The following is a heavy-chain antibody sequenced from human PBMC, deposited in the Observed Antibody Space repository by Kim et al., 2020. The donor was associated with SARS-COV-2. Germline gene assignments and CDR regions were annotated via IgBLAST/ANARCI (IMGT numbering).Heavy chain of an antibody. D-gene: IGHD3-10*01. V-gene: IGHV3-7*03. CDR1: GFTFSSYW. CDR2: IKQDGSEK. J-gene: IGHJ6*02. CDR3: ARDMRYGSGSYYYYGMDV. Sequence: GGSLRLSCAASGFTFSSYWMSWVRQAPGKGLEWVANIKQDGSEKYYVDSVKVRFTISRDNAKNSLYLQMNSLRAEDTAVYYCARDMRYGSGSYYYYGMDVWGQGTTVTVSS.